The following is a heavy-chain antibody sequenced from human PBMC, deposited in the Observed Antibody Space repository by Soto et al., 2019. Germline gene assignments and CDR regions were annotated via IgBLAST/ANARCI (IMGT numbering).Heavy chain of an antibody. CDR3: AVATIMGDDAFDI. V-gene: IGHV1-8*01. D-gene: IGHD5-12*01. CDR2: MNPNSGNT. J-gene: IGHJ3*02. Sequence: GASVKVSCKASGYTFTSYDINWVRQATGQGLEWMGWMNPNSGNTGYAQKFQGRVTMTRNTSISTAYMELSSLRSEDTAVYYRAVATIMGDDAFDIWGQGTMVTVSS. CDR1: GYTFTSYD.